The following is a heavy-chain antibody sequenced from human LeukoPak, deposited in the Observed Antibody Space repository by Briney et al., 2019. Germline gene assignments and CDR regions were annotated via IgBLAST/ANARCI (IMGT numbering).Heavy chain of an antibody. CDR3: ARDVGNVFDY. CDR2: ISYDGSNK. V-gene: IGHV3-30-3*01. J-gene: IGHJ4*02. CDR1: GFTFNTYT. Sequence: GGSLRLSCAASGFTFNTYTIHWVRQAPGMWLEWVTLISYDGSNKYYTDSVKGRFTISRDNSRNTLYLQMISLTTEDSAVYHCARDVGNVFDYWGQGTLVTVSS. D-gene: IGHD4-23*01.